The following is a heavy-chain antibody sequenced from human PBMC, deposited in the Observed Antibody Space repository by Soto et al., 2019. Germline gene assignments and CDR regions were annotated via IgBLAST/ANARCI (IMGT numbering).Heavy chain of an antibody. CDR2: VDYSGNS. J-gene: IGHJ4*02. CDR3: ARNWFSVAGRFRFDY. CDR1: GGSINTYY. D-gene: IGHD6-19*01. Sequence: SETLSLTCTVSGGSINTYYWSWIRQPPGKGLEWIGYVDYSGNSDSSPSLKSRVTISIDTSKKQVSLKLNSVTAADTAVYYCARNWFSVAGRFRFDYWGQGIPVTVSS. V-gene: IGHV4-59*01.